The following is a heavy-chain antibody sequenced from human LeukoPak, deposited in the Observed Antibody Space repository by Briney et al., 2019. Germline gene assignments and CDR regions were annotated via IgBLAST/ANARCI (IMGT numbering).Heavy chain of an antibody. CDR3: ARHGNWDSRQYYFDH. D-gene: IGHD1-7*01. J-gene: IGHJ4*02. V-gene: IGHV4-59*08. Sequence: SETLSLTCTVSGGSISSYYWSWIRQPPGKGLEWIAYIDYSGNTNYNPSLKSRVTISIDTSKNQFSLKLSSVTAADTAVYYCARHGNWDSRQYYFDHWCQGTLVTVSS. CDR1: GGSISSYY. CDR2: IDYSGNT.